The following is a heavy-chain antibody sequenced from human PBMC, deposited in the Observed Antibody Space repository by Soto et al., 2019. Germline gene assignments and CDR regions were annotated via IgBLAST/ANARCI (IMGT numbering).Heavy chain of an antibody. CDR1: GGSINNFH. J-gene: IGHJ4*02. D-gene: IGHD3-9*01. V-gene: IGHV4-59*08. Sequence: QVQLQESGPGLVKSSETLTLTCAVSGGSINNFHWNWIRQSPGKGLEWIGYISYSGFSTYNPSLKTRVTMSVDPSTNQFSLRLTSGTAVDRAVSSCARHRPSDWFFFDYWGRGTLVTVSS. CDR2: ISYSGFS. CDR3: ARHRPSDWFFFDY.